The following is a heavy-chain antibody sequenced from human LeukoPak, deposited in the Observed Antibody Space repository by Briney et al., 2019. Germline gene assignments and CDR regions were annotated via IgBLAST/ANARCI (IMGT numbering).Heavy chain of an antibody. CDR1: GYTFTSYD. V-gene: IGHV1-8*01. CDR3: ARVSYYGSGSYYSYYYYYGMDV. J-gene: IGHJ6*02. Sequence: ASVTVSCKASGYTFTSYDINWVRQAPGQGLEWMGWMNPNSGNTGYAQKFQGRVTMTRNTSISTAYMELSSLRSEDTAVYYCARVSYYGSGSYYSYYYYYGMDVWGQGTTVTVSS. CDR2: MNPNSGNT. D-gene: IGHD3-10*01.